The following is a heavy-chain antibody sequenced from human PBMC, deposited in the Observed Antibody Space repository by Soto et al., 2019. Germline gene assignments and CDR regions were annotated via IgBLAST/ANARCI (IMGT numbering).Heavy chain of an antibody. J-gene: IGHJ4*02. Sequence: QVQLVQSGAEVKKPGSSVKVSCKASGGTFSSYAISWVRQAPGQGLEWMGGIIPIFGTANYAQKFQGRVTITAEISTRTAYMEGSGRRSGDTAVYYCARGGGVGATTGWDWGQGTLVTVSS. V-gene: IGHV1-69*06. D-gene: IGHD1-26*01. CDR1: GGTFSSYA. CDR3: ARGGGVGATTGWD. CDR2: IIPIFGTA.